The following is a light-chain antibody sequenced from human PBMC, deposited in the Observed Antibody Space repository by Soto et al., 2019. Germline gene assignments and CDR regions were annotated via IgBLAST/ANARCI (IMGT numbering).Light chain of an antibody. J-gene: IGKJ1*01. CDR1: QSGSSNF. CDR3: QQYGTSPPT. Sequence: EIVLTQSPGTLSLSPGERATLSCKASQSGSSNFLAWYQRKPGQAPRLLIYVASYRATDIPYRFRGSGSGTDFTLTITRLEPEDFAVYYSQQYGTSPPTFGQGTTVEI. CDR2: VAS. V-gene: IGKV3-20*01.